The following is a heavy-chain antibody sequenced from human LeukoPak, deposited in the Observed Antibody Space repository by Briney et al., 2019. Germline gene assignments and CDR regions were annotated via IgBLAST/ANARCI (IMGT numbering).Heavy chain of an antibody. V-gene: IGHV4-59*12. CDR2: IYYSGST. CDR3: ASDSLAYAFDI. CDR1: GGSISSYY. J-gene: IGHJ3*02. Sequence: SETLSLTCTVSGGSISSYYWSWIRQPPGKGLEWIGYIYYSGSTNYNPSLKSRVTMSVDTSKNQFSLKLSSVTAADTAVYYCASDSLAYAFDIWGQGTMVTVSS.